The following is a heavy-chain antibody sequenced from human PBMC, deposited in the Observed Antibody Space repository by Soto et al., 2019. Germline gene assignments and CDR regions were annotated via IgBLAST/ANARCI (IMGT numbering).Heavy chain of an antibody. CDR3: VRIQRDSAMGHFDY. CDR2: IYNEGST. Sequence: TSETLSLTCTVSGASISSGTFYWGWIRQPPGKGKKNIANIYNEGSTYYNTSLKNRGTKSLDTSKNHFSLNLASVTSADTAVYYCVRIQRDSAMGHFDYWGQGILVTVSS. J-gene: IGHJ4*02. D-gene: IGHD5-18*01. V-gene: IGHV4-39*01. CDR1: GASISSGTFY.